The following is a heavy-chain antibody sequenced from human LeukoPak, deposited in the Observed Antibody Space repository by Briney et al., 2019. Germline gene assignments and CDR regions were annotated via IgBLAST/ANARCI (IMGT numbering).Heavy chain of an antibody. CDR2: INHSGST. V-gene: IGHV4-34*01. Sequence: SETLPLTCAVYGVSFSGYYWSWIRQPPGKGLEWIGEINHSGSTNYNPSLKSRVTISVDTSKNQFSLKLSSVTAADTAVYYCARAPYDYVWGSYRRTYDYWGQGTLVTVSS. CDR3: ARAPYDYVWGSYRRTYDY. J-gene: IGHJ4*02. D-gene: IGHD3-16*02. CDR1: GVSFSGYY.